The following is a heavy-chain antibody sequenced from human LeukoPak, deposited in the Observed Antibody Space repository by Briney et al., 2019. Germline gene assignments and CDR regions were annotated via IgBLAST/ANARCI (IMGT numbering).Heavy chain of an antibody. J-gene: IGHJ4*02. CDR2: IYYTGRT. CDR1: GGSISTSY. Sequence: PSETLSLTCTVSGGSISTSYWSWIRQSPGKGLEWIGYIYYTGRTKYNPSLQSRVTISVDTSKNQFSLNLSSVSAADTAVYFCTRVSIHGDLDYCGQGTLVTVSS. CDR3: TRVSIHGDLDY. D-gene: IGHD3-16*02. V-gene: IGHV4-59*01.